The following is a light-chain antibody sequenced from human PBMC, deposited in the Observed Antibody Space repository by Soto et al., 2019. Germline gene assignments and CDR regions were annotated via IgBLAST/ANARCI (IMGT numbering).Light chain of an antibody. CDR1: QSISSW. Sequence: DIQMTQSPSTLSASVGDRVTITCRASQSISSWLAWYQQKPGKAPRLLIYQASTLEGGVPPRFSGSGSGTEFTLTISSLQPDDFATYYCQQYNRNPWTVGQGTKVEIK. CDR3: QQYNRNPWT. J-gene: IGKJ1*01. CDR2: QAS. V-gene: IGKV1-5*03.